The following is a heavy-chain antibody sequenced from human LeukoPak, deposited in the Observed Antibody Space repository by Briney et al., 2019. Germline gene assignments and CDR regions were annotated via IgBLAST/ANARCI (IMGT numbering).Heavy chain of an antibody. CDR3: ARGYAAFDI. Sequence: SETLSLTCAVYGGSFSGYYWSWIRQPPGKGLEWIGEINHSGSTNYNPSLKSRVTISVDTSKNQFSLKVSSVNAADTAVYYCARGYAAFDIWGQGTMVTVSS. D-gene: IGHD2-8*01. V-gene: IGHV4-34*01. CDR2: INHSGST. CDR1: GGSFSGYY. J-gene: IGHJ3*02.